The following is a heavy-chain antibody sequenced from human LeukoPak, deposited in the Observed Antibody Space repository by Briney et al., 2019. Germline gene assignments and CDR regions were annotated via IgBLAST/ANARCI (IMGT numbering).Heavy chain of an antibody. V-gene: IGHV1-69*13. CDR1: GGTFSSYA. Sequence: GASVKVSCKASGGTFSSYAISWVRQAPGQGLEWMGGIIPIFGTANYAQKFQGRVTITADESTSTAYMELSSLRSEDTAVYYCASWRDSSSSLLHVVPDHDAFDIWGQGTMVTVSS. J-gene: IGHJ3*02. CDR3: ASWRDSSSSLLHVVPDHDAFDI. CDR2: IIPIFGTA. D-gene: IGHD6-6*01.